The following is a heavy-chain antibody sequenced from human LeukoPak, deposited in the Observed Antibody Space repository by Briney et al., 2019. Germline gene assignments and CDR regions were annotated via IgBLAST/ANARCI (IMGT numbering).Heavy chain of an antibody. CDR1: GFTFSTYW. J-gene: IGHJ4*02. V-gene: IGHV3-74*01. CDR2: INSDASIT. D-gene: IGHD3-16*01. CDR3: ARLTVTSGVNY. Sequence: QAGGSLRLSCTASGFTFSTYWMHWVRQDPGKGLVWVSTINSDASITGYADSVKGRFTISRDNAKNTLYLQMTSLRAEDTALYYCARLTVTSGVNYWGQGTLVIVSS.